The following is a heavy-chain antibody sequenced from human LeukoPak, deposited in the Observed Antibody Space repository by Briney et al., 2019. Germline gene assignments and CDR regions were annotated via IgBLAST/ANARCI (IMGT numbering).Heavy chain of an antibody. J-gene: IGHJ1*01. CDR2: ISNTGSII. D-gene: IGHD4-17*01. Sequence: GGSLRLSCAVSGFTFNTYSMNWVRQAPGKGLEWVSYISNTGSIIYYADSVKGRFTISRDNSKNTLYLQMNSLRAEDTAVYYCARGGDYDFEYFQHWGQGTLVTVSS. V-gene: IGHV3-48*01. CDR3: ARGGDYDFEYFQH. CDR1: GFTFNTYS.